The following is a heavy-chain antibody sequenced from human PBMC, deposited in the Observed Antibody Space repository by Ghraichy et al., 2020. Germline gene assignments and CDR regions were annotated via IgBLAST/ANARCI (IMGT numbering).Heavy chain of an antibody. V-gene: IGHV3-30*02. CDR1: GFTFSNYG. CDR3: AKRTAEAGDFDY. J-gene: IGHJ4*02. D-gene: IGHD6-13*01. Sequence: GGSLRLSCAASGFTFSNYGMHWVRQAPGKGLEWVAYFRNDGSNKYYADSVKGRFTISRDNSKNTLYLQMNSLRAEDTAVYYCAKRTAEAGDFDYWGQGTLVTVSS. CDR2: FRNDGSNK.